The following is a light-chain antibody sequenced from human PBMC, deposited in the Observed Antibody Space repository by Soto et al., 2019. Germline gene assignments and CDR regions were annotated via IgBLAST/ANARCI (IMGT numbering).Light chain of an antibody. J-gene: IGKJ1*01. Sequence: PVTKSASTLSASVXDRVTITCRASQSISVWLAWYQQKAGKAPNLLIYKASRLESGVPSRFSGSGSGTEFTLTISSLQPDDFATYYCQQYNSYSRTFGRGTKVDI. CDR2: KAS. CDR3: QQYNSYSRT. V-gene: IGKV1-5*03. CDR1: QSISVW.